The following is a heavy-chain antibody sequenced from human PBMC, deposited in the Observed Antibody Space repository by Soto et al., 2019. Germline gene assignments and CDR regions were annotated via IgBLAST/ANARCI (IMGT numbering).Heavy chain of an antibody. Sequence: QVQLQQWGAGLLKPSETLSLTCAVYGGSFSGYYWSWIRQPPGKGLEWIGEINHSGSTNYNPSLKSRVTISVDTSKNQFSLKLSSGTAADTAVYYCARGPAEGDTIFGVVMNWFDPSGQGTLVTVSS. D-gene: IGHD3-3*01. CDR3: ARGPAEGDTIFGVVMNWFDP. J-gene: IGHJ5*02. CDR1: GGSFSGYY. CDR2: INHSGST. V-gene: IGHV4-34*01.